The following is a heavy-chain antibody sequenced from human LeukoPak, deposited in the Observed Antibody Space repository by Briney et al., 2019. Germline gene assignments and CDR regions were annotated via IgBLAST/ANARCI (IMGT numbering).Heavy chain of an antibody. Sequence: SETLSLTCTVSGGSISSGSYYWSWIRQPAGKGLEWIGRIYTSGSTNYNPSLKSRVTISVDTSKNQFSLKLSSVTAADTAVYYCARDTCIPYYDFWSGYSIGGGLFDYWGQGTLVTVSS. CDR1: GGSISSGSYY. CDR2: IYTSGST. V-gene: IGHV4-61*02. CDR3: ARDTCIPYYDFWSGYSIGGGLFDY. D-gene: IGHD3-3*01. J-gene: IGHJ4*02.